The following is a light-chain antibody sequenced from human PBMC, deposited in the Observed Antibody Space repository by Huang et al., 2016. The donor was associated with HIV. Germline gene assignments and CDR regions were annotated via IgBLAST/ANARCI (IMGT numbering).Light chain of an antibody. V-gene: IGKV1-6*01. CDR2: GAS. J-gene: IGKJ1*01. CDR3: LQDHNYPRT. Sequence: AIQMTQSPSSLSASVGDRVTITCRASQGITDDLAWYQQKPGKAPKLLSSGASTLRSGVPSRFSGSGSGTDFTLTIRSLQPEDYATYYCLQDHNYPRTFGQGTKVEI. CDR1: QGITDD.